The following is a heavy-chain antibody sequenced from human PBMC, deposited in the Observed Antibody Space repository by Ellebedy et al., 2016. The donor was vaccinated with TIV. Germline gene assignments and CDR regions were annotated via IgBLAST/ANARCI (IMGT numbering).Heavy chain of an antibody. D-gene: IGHD3-10*01. CDR2: IYSGGST. V-gene: IGHV3-53*01. Sequence: GESLKISCAASGFVFSAHAMSWVRQAPGKGLEWVSVIYSGGSTYYADSVKGRFTISRDNSKNTLYLQMNSLRAEDTAVYYCASRPRGWGQGTLVTVSS. CDR3: ASRPRG. J-gene: IGHJ4*02. CDR1: GFVFSAHA.